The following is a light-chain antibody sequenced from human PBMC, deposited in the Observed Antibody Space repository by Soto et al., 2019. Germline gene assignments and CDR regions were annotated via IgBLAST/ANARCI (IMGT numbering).Light chain of an antibody. CDR3: SSYTTSNTYV. V-gene: IGLV2-14*01. Sequence: QSALAQPASVSGSPGQSITISCTGTSSDVGGYNYVSWSQQHPGKAPKLMIYEVSNRPSGVSNRFAGSKSGNTASLTISGLQAEDEADYYCSSYTTSNTYVFGTGTKFTVL. CDR2: EVS. CDR1: SSDVGGYNY. J-gene: IGLJ1*01.